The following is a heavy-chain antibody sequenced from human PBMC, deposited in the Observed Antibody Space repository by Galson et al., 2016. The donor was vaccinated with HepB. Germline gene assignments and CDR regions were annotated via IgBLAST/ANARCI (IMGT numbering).Heavy chain of an antibody. CDR2: ISWNSRSI. CDR3: AKGRWELTRGYFDC. D-gene: IGHD3-10*01. V-gene: IGHV3-9*01. J-gene: IGHJ4*02. CDR1: GFNFGDYG. Sequence: SLRLSCAASGFNFGDYGMHWVRQAPGKGLEWVSGISWNSRSIGYADSVEGRFTISRDNAKKSLYLQMESLRPEDTAVYYCAKGRWELTRGYFDCWGQGTLVTVSS.